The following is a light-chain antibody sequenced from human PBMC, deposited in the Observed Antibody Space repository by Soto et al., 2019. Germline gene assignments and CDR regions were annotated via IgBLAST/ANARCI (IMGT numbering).Light chain of an antibody. Sequence: LTLPPSSSGSPGQSVTISCTGTSSDVGGYDYVSWYQQHPGKAPKLMIYEVTIRPSGVSDRFSGSKSGNTASLTVSGLQAEDEADYYCSSYTGGNPSYVFGTGNKVTVL. J-gene: IGLJ1*01. CDR1: SSDVGGYDY. V-gene: IGLV2-8*01. CDR2: EVT. CDR3: SSYTGGNPSYV.